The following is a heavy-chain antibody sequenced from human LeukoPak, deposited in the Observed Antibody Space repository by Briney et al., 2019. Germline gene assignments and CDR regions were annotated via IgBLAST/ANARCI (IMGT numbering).Heavy chain of an antibody. CDR1: GFTFYNYA. Sequence: SGGSLRLSCAASGFTFYNYAMSWVRQAPGKGQEWVSALIDSGDTTYYADSVKGRFTISRDNSKNTLFLQMNSLTAEDTAIYYCVKEGGSFLTWFDSWGQGSLVTVSS. D-gene: IGHD2-15*01. J-gene: IGHJ5*01. CDR2: LIDSGDTT. V-gene: IGHV3-23*01. CDR3: VKEGGSFLTWFDS.